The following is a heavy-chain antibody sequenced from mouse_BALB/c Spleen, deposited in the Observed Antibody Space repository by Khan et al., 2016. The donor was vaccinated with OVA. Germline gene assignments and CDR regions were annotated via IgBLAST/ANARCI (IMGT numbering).Heavy chain of an antibody. CDR2: INPSNGYT. V-gene: IGHV1-4*01. J-gene: IGHJ3*01. CDR1: GYTFSSYT. D-gene: IGHD2-14*01. Sequence: QVQLQQSGAELVRPGASLKLSCKASGYTFSSYTISWIKLRPGQGLEWIGSINPSNGYTNYKQNVRDQFTFTADKSTTTLYLQMSSLKSDDSAVYNCVRDGAFHRYDGLFAYWGQGNLFTVSA. CDR3: VRDGAFHRYDGLFAY.